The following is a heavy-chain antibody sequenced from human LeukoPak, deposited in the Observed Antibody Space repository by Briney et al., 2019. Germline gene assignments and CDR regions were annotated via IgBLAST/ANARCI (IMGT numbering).Heavy chain of an antibody. Sequence: GGSLRLSCAASGFTFSTYAMHWVRQAPGKGLEWVAVISQNGNEKYYTDSVKGRFTISRDNAKNSLYLQMNSLRAEDTAVYYCARVIVFRGYMDVWGKGTTVTVSS. CDR3: ARVIVFRGYMDV. J-gene: IGHJ6*03. D-gene: IGHD1-26*01. CDR2: ISQNGNEK. V-gene: IGHV3-30*04. CDR1: GFTFSTYA.